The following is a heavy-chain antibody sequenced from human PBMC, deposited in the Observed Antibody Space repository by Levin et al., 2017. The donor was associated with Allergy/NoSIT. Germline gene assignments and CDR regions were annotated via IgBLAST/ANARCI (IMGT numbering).Heavy chain of an antibody. J-gene: IGHJ4*02. CDR3: VKGRETYSESRSDY. Sequence: PGGSLRLSCSASGFTFSSYAMHWVRQAPGKGLEYVSAITSNGGSTYYTDSVKGRFTISRDNSKNTLYLQMSSLRVEDTAVYYCVKGRETYSESRSDYWGQGTLVTVSS. CDR1: GFTFSSYA. D-gene: IGHD3-22*01. V-gene: IGHV3-64D*06. CDR2: ITSNGGST.